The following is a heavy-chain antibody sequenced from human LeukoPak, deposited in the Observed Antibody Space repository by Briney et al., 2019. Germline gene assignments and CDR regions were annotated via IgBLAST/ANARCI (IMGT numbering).Heavy chain of an antibody. V-gene: IGHV1-8*01. CDR3: ARGHPLRYCSGGSCRVN. D-gene: IGHD2-15*01. Sequence: ASVKVSCKAPGYTFTSYDINWVRQATGQGLEWMGWMNPNSGNTGYAQKFQGRVTMTRNTSISTAYMELSSLRSEDTAVYYCARGHPLRYCSGGSCRVNWGQGTLVTVSS. J-gene: IGHJ4*02. CDR1: GYTFTSYD. CDR2: MNPNSGNT.